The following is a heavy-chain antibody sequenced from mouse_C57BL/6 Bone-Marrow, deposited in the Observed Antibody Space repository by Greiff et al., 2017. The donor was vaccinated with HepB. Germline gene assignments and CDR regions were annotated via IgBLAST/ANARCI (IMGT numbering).Heavy chain of an antibody. Sequence: QVQLQQSGPELVKPGASVKISCKASGYTFTDYYINWVKQRPGQGLEWIGWIFPGSGSTYYNEKFKGKATLTVDKSSSTAYMLLSSLTSEDSAVYFYARGGPYYYGSSYQDLGYWGQGTTLTVSS. CDR2: IFPGSGST. D-gene: IGHD1-1*01. V-gene: IGHV1-75*01. CDR1: GYTFTDYY. J-gene: IGHJ2*01. CDR3: ARGGPYYYGSSYQDLGY.